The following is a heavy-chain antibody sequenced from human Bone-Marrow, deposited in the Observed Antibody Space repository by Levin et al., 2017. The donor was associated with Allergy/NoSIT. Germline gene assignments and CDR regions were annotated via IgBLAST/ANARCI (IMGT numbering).Heavy chain of an antibody. D-gene: IGHD2-2*01. CDR2: IIPIFGTA. CDR1: GGTFSSYA. V-gene: IGHV1-69*13. CDR3: AREAGIVVVPHYYYYGMDV. Sequence: SVKVSCKASGGTFSSYAISWVRQAPGQGLEWMGGIIPIFGTANYAQKFQGRVTITADESTSTAYMELSSLRSEDTAVYYCAREAGIVVVPHYYYYGMDVWGQGTTVTVSS. J-gene: IGHJ6*02.